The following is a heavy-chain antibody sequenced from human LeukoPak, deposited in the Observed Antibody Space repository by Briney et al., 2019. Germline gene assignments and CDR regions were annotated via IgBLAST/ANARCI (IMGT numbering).Heavy chain of an antibody. Sequence: PSETLSLTCAVYGGSISGYYWSWIRQPPGKGLEWIGYIYYSRSTNYNPSLKSRVTISVDTSKNQFSLKLSSVTAADTAVYYCARGPRNYCSGGSCYPYFDYWGQGTLVTVSS. V-gene: IGHV4-59*01. D-gene: IGHD2-15*01. CDR2: IYYSRST. J-gene: IGHJ4*02. CDR3: ARGPRNYCSGGSCYPYFDY. CDR1: GGSISGYY.